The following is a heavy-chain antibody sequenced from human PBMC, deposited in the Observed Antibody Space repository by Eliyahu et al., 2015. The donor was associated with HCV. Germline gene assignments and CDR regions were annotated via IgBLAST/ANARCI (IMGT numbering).Heavy chain of an antibody. D-gene: IGHD6-19*01. J-gene: IGHJ4*02. CDR2: ISWNSGSI. V-gene: IGHV3-9*01. CDR1: GFXFDDYA. Sequence: EVQLVESGGGLVQPGRSLRLSCAASGFXFDDYAMHWVRQAPGKGLEWVSGISWNSGSIGYADSVKGRFTISRDNAKNSLYLQMNSLRAEDTALYYCAKDKELGIAVAGLFDYWGQGTLVTVSS. CDR3: AKDKELGIAVAGLFDY.